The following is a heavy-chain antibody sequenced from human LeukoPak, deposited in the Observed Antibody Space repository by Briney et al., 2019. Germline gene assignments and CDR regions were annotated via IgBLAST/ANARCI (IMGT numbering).Heavy chain of an antibody. CDR1: GGSISSYY. J-gene: IGHJ3*02. V-gene: IGHV4-59*01. D-gene: IGHD6-19*01. Sequence: PSETLSLTCTVSGGSISSYYWSWIRQPPGKGLEWIGYIYYSGSTNYNPSLKSRVTISVDTSKNQFSLKLSSVTAADTAMYYCARARIAVAGRADAFDIWGQGTMVTVSS. CDR3: ARARIAVAGRADAFDI. CDR2: IYYSGST.